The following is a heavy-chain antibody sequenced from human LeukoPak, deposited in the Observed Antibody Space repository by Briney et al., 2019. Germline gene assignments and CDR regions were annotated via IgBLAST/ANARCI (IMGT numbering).Heavy chain of an antibody. J-gene: IGHJ6*02. CDR2: IKQDGSEE. D-gene: IGHD1-26*01. Sequence: PGGSLRLSCAASGFTFSSYWMNWARQAPGKGLEWVAIIKQDGSEEKYVDSVKGRFTISRDNAKNSLYLQMNSLRAEDTAVYYCASGWAQMDVWGQGTTVTVSS. CDR3: ASGWAQMDV. V-gene: IGHV3-7*03. CDR1: GFTFSSYW.